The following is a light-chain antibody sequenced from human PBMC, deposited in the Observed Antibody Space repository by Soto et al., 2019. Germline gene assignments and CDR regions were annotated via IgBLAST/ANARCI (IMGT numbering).Light chain of an antibody. CDR3: LLSYSGARGV. J-gene: IGLJ2*01. V-gene: IGLV7-46*01. CDR2: DTS. CDR1: TGGVTSGHY. Sequence: QAVVTQEPSLTVSPGGTVTLTRCSSTGGVTSGHYPYWFQQKPGQAPRTLIYDTSNKHTWTPARFSGSLLGGKAALTLSGAQPEDEAEYYCLLSYSGARGVFGGGTKLTVL.